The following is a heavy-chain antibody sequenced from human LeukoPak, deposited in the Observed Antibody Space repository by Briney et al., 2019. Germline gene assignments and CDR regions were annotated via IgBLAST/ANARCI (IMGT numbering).Heavy chain of an antibody. J-gene: IGHJ3*02. Sequence: GESLKISCKGSGYGFTSYWIGWVRQMPGKGLEWMGIIYPSDSDTRYSSSFQGQVTISADKSISTAYLQWSSLKASDTAIYYCARLGIAVAGKDAFDIWGQGTMVTVSS. CDR3: ARLGIAVAGKDAFDI. D-gene: IGHD6-13*01. CDR1: GYGFTSYW. CDR2: IYPSDSDT. V-gene: IGHV5-51*01.